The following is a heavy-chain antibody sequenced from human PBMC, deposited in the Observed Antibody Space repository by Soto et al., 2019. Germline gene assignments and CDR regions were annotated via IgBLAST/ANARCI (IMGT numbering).Heavy chain of an antibody. J-gene: IGHJ3*02. V-gene: IGHV3-49*03. Sequence: PGGSLRLSCTASGFTFGDYAMSWFRQAPGKGLEWVGFIRSKAYGGTTEYAASVKGRFTISRDDSKSIAYLQMSSLKTEDTAVYYCTRGPTYYYDSSGYPNDAFDIWGQGTVVTVSS. CDR3: TRGPTYYYDSSGYPNDAFDI. CDR2: IRSKAYGGTT. CDR1: GFTFGDYA. D-gene: IGHD3-22*01.